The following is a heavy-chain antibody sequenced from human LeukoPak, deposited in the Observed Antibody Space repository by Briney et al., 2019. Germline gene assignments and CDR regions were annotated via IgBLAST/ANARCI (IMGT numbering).Heavy chain of an antibody. V-gene: IGHV1-69*13. CDR1: GGTFSSYA. J-gene: IGHJ5*02. Sequence: SVKVSCKASGGTFSSYAISWVRQAPGQGLEWMGGTIPIFGTVNYGQNFQGRVTITADESTRTAYMELSSLRSEDTAVYYCARVTGGKYCSTTSCYMRGWFGPWGQGTLVTVSS. D-gene: IGHD2-2*02. CDR2: TIPIFGTV. CDR3: ARVTGGKYCSTTSCYMRGWFGP.